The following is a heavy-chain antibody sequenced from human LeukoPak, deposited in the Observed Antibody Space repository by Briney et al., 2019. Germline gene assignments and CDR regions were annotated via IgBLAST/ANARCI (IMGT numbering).Heavy chain of an antibody. D-gene: IGHD5-24*01. CDR2: ISYDGSNN. Sequence: GGSLRLSCAASGFPFSSYAMHWVRQAPGKGLEWVAVISYDGSNNYYADSVKGRFTISRDNAKNTLYLQMNSLRAEDTAVYYCAADGEYAFLVWGQGTMVTVSS. V-gene: IGHV3-30-3*01. CDR3: AADGEYAFLV. CDR1: GFPFSSYA. J-gene: IGHJ3*01.